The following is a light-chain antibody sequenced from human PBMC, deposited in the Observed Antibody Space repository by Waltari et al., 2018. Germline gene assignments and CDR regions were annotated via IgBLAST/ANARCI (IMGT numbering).Light chain of an antibody. CDR2: EVS. Sequence: QSALTQPASVSGSPGRSITISCIGGGSFVSWYQQHPGKAPKLIIFEVSYRPSGVSNRFSGSKSGNTASLTISGLQPDDEADYYCSSYTSTTDLVFGGGTKVTVL. J-gene: IGLJ3*02. V-gene: IGLV2-14*01. CDR3: SSYTSTTDLV. CDR1: GSF.